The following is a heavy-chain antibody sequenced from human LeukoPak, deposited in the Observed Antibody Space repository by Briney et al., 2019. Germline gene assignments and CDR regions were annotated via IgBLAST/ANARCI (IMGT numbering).Heavy chain of an antibody. Sequence: SETLSLTCTVSGGSISSGGYYWSWIRQHPGKGLEWIGYIYYSGSTYYNPPLKSRVTISVDTSKNQFSLKLSSVTAADTAVYYCARGPLWFGTPHYFDYWGQGTLVTVSS. CDR3: ARGPLWFGTPHYFDY. J-gene: IGHJ4*02. CDR1: GGSISSGGYY. D-gene: IGHD3-10*01. V-gene: IGHV4-31*03. CDR2: IYYSGST.